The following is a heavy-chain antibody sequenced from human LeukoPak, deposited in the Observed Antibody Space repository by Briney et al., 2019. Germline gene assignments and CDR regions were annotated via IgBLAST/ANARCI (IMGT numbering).Heavy chain of an antibody. CDR2: IYSGGSN. CDR3: ARDLDYRY. Sequence: GGSLRLSCAASGFTVSSNYMSWVRHAPGGGLEWVSVIYSGGSNYYPDPVKGRFTISRDNSKNTLYLQMNSLGDEDTGVYYCARDLDYRYWGQGTLVTVSS. D-gene: IGHD4-11*01. CDR1: GFTVSSNY. V-gene: IGHV3-66*01. J-gene: IGHJ4*02.